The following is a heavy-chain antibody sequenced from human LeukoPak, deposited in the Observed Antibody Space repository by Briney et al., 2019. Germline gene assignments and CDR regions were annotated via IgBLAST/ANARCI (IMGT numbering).Heavy chain of an antibody. Sequence: PSETLSLTCAVYGGSFSGYYWSWIRQPPGKGLEWIGEINHSGSTNYNPSLKSRVTISVDTSKNRFSLKLSSVTAADTAVYYCARVPYCSSTSCYFYYYYYGMDVWGQGTTVTVSS. D-gene: IGHD2-2*01. V-gene: IGHV4-34*01. J-gene: IGHJ6*02. CDR2: INHSGST. CDR1: GGSFSGYY. CDR3: ARVPYCSSTSCYFYYYYYGMDV.